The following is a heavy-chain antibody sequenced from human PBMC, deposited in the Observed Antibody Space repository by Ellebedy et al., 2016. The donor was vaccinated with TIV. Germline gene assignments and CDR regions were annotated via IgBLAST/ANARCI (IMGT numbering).Heavy chain of an antibody. CDR3: AKDPSSGWGFASWYFDL. CDR2: ISGFEQST. J-gene: IGHJ2*01. V-gene: IGHV3-23*01. Sequence: PGGSLRLSCAASGFTFSSYAMSWVRQAPGKGLEWVSGISGFEQSTQYADSVAGRFAISRDNSKNTLYLQMNSLRAEDTAVYYCAKDPSSGWGFASWYFDLWGRGTLVTVSS. CDR1: GFTFSSYA. D-gene: IGHD6-19*01.